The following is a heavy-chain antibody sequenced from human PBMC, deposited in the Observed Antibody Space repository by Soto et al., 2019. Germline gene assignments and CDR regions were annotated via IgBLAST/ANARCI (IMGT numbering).Heavy chain of an antibody. CDR1: GDSISSYY. J-gene: IGHJ4*02. CDR2: IYYSGST. Sequence: QVQLQESGPGLVKPSETLSLTCTVSGDSISSYYWSWIRQPPGKGLEWIGFIYYSGSTNSGTTSYTPSLMSRATISVDTSKNQFSLKVSSVTAADTAVYYCARYSGTYYVYWGQGTLVTVSS. CDR3: ARYSGTYYVY. D-gene: IGHD1-26*01. V-gene: IGHV4-59*01.